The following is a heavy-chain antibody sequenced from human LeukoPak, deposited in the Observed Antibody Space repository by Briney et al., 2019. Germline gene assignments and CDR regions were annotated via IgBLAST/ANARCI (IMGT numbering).Heavy chain of an antibody. Sequence: SGGSLRLSCAASGFTFSSYGMYWVRQAPGKGLEWVAVVSYDGSNKYYADSVKGRFTISRDNSKNTLYLQMNSLRAEDTAVYYCAKDHQNSGSFSLGDYWGQGTLVTVSS. CDR2: VSYDGSNK. J-gene: IGHJ4*02. CDR3: AKDHQNSGSFSLGDY. CDR1: GFTFSSYG. V-gene: IGHV3-30*18. D-gene: IGHD1-26*01.